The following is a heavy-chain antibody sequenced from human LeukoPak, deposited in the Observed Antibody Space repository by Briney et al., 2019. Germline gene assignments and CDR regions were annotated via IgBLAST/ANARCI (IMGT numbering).Heavy chain of an antibody. V-gene: IGHV4-59*01. CDR1: GGSISSYY. CDR2: IYYSGST. J-gene: IGHJ3*02. CDR3: ARQARTRSGWYSEPRFDAFDI. Sequence: PSETLSLTCTVSGGSISSYYWSWIRQPPGKGLEWIGYIYYSGSTNYNPSLKSRVTISVDTSKNQFSLKLSSVTAADTAVYYCARQARTRSGWYSEPRFDAFDIWGQGTMVPVSS. D-gene: IGHD6-19*01.